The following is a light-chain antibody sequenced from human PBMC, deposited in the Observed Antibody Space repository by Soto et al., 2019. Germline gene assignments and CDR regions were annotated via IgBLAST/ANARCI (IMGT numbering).Light chain of an antibody. CDR2: DDS. CDR1: NIGSKN. Sequence: SYELTQPPSVSVAPGQTARITCGGNNIGSKNVLWYQQKPGQAPVLVVYDDSDRPSGIPERFSGSNSGNTATLTISRVEAGDEADYYCQVWDSSTDLVVFGGGTKVTVL. J-gene: IGLJ3*02. CDR3: QVWDSSTDLVV. V-gene: IGLV3-21*02.